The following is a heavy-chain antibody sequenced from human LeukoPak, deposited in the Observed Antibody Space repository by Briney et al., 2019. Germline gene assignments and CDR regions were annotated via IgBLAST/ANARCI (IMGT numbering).Heavy chain of an antibody. J-gene: IGHJ4*02. Sequence: GGSLRLSCAASGFTFSSYWMSWVRQAPGKGLEWVANIKQDGSEKYYVESVKGRFTISRDNAKNSLYLQMNSLRAEDMAVYYCARDRTYYDSKDYFDYWGQGTLVTVSS. V-gene: IGHV3-7*01. D-gene: IGHD3-22*01. CDR2: IKQDGSEK. CDR3: ARDRTYYDSKDYFDY. CDR1: GFTFSSYW.